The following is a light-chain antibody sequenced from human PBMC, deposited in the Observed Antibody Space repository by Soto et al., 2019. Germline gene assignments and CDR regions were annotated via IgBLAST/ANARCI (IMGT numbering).Light chain of an antibody. Sequence: DIPMTQSPSSLSASVGDRVTITCWTSQTISTYLNWYQQKPGKAPELLIYAASSLQSGVPSRFSGSGSGTDFTLTISSLQPEDSATYYCQQSFRTPITFGQGTRLEIK. J-gene: IGKJ5*01. CDR3: QQSFRTPIT. CDR2: AAS. V-gene: IGKV1-39*01. CDR1: QTISTY.